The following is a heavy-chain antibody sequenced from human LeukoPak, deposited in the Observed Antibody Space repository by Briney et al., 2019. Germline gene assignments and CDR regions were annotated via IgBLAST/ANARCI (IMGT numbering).Heavy chain of an antibody. D-gene: IGHD5-24*01. J-gene: IGHJ3*02. CDR3: ASPHVEMATIFAFDI. V-gene: IGHV3-66*01. CDR1: GFTFSTYA. Sequence: GGSLRLSCAASGFTFSTYAMSWVRQAPGKGLEWVSVIYSGGSTYYADSVKGRFTISRDNSKNTLYLQMNSLRAEDTAVYYCASPHVEMATIFAFDIWGQGTMVTVSS. CDR2: IYSGGST.